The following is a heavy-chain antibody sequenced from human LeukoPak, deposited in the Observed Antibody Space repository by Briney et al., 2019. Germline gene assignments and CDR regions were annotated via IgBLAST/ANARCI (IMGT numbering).Heavy chain of an antibody. Sequence: GGSLRLSCAASGFTVSSNYMSWVRQAPGKGLEWVSVIYSGGSTYYADSVKGRFTISRDNSKNTLYLQMNGLRAEDTAVYYCARAPSDRIAAAGDDAFDIWGQGTMVTVSS. D-gene: IGHD6-13*01. J-gene: IGHJ3*02. CDR3: ARAPSDRIAAAGDDAFDI. CDR2: IYSGGST. CDR1: GFTVSSNY. V-gene: IGHV3-53*01.